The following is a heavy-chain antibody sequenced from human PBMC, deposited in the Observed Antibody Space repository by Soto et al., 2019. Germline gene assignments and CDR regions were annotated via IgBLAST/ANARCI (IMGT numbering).Heavy chain of an antibody. CDR3: ARKYSGYDLDY. Sequence: QVQLQQWGAGLLKPSETLSLTCAVYGGSFSGYYWSWIRQPPGKGLERIGEINHSGSTNYNPSLKSRVTISVDTSKNQLSLKLRSVTAADTAVYYCARKYSGYDLDYWGQGTLVTVSA. J-gene: IGHJ4*02. D-gene: IGHD5-12*01. V-gene: IGHV4-34*01. CDR2: INHSGST. CDR1: GGSFSGYY.